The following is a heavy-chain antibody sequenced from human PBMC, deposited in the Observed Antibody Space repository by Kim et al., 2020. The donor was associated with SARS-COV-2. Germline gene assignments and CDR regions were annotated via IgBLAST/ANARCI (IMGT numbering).Heavy chain of an antibody. CDR2: IIPIFGTA. D-gene: IGHD3-9*01. Sequence: SVKVSCKASGGTFSSYAISWVRQAPGQGLEWMGGIIPIFGTANYAQKFKGRVTITADESTSTAYMELSSLRSEDTAVYYCARHKGYYDILTGYPGVGNYYYYGMDVWGQGTTVTVSS. V-gene: IGHV1-69*13. CDR1: GGTFSSYA. CDR3: ARHKGYYDILTGYPGVGNYYYYGMDV. J-gene: IGHJ6*02.